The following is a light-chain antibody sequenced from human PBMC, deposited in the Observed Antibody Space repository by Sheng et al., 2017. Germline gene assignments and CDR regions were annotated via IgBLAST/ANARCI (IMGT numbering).Light chain of an antibody. Sequence: DIQLTQSPSFLSASVGDRVTITCRASQDISSYLAWYQQKAGKAPKLLIYTASTLQSGVPSRFSGSGSGTEFTLTISSLQPEDFATYFCLQHNTDPPTFGQGTTVDIK. J-gene: IGKJ1*01. CDR3: LQHNTDPPT. CDR1: QDISSY. CDR2: TAS. V-gene: IGKV1-9*01.